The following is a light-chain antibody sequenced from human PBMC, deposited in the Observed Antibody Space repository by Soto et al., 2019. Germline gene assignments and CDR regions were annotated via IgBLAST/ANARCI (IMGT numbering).Light chain of an antibody. CDR1: QTISTW. CDR3: QQYSSYTPYT. J-gene: IGKJ2*01. Sequence: DIQMTQSPSTLSASVGDRVTITCRASQTISTWLAWYQQKPGKAPKLLIYKASTLQGGVPSRFSGSGSGTEFTLTISSLQPDDFATYYCQQYSSYTPYTFGQGINLEIK. V-gene: IGKV1-5*03. CDR2: KAS.